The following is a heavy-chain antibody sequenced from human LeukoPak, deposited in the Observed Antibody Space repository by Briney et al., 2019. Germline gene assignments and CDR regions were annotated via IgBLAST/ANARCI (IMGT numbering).Heavy chain of an antibody. CDR1: GGSISSSSYY. D-gene: IGHD3-9*01. J-gene: IGHJ4*02. CDR3: ARRGDILTGSPFDY. Sequence: SETLSLTCSVSGGSISSSSYYWGWIRQPPGKGLEWIGTIYYSGSTYYNPSLKSRVTISVVTSKNQFSLKLRSVTAADTAVYYCARRGDILTGSPFDYWGQGTLVTVSS. CDR2: IYYSGST. V-gene: IGHV4-39*01.